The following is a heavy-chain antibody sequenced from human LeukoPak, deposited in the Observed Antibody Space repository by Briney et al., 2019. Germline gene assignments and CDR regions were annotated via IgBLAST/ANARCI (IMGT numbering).Heavy chain of an antibody. D-gene: IGHD3-3*01. J-gene: IGHJ4*02. CDR2: IYHSGTT. CDR1: GDSISRSDW. V-gene: IGHV4-4*02. Sequence: SGTLSLTCAVSGDSISRSDWWTWVRQPPGKGLEWIGEIYHSGTTNYNPSLKSRVTISVDRSKNQFSLKLSSVTAADTAVYYCARKAIDFWSGYSDYWGQGTLVTVSS. CDR3: ARKAIDFWSGYSDY.